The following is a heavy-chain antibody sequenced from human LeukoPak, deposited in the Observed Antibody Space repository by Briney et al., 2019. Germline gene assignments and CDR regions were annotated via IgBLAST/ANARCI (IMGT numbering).Heavy chain of an antibody. D-gene: IGHD6-19*01. J-gene: IGHJ4*02. CDR2: IYYSGSS. Sequence: SETLSLTCTVSGGSISSYYWSWIRQPPGKGLEWIGYIYYSGSSNYTPSLKSRVTISLDTSNNQFSLKLSSVTAADTAVYYCARSIGSGWYAGFDYWGQGTLVTVSS. CDR1: GGSISSYY. V-gene: IGHV4-59*08. CDR3: ARSIGSGWYAGFDY.